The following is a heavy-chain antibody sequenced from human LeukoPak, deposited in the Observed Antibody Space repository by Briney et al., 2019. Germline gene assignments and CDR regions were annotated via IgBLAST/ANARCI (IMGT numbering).Heavy chain of an antibody. CDR1: GGSISSSSYY. CDR3: ASRYYDSSGLDY. D-gene: IGHD3-22*01. J-gene: IGHJ4*02. V-gene: IGHV4-39*01. CDR2: IYYSGST. Sequence: PSETLSLTCTVSGGSISSSSYYWGWIRRPPGKGLEWIGSIYYSGSTYYNPSLKSRVTISVDTSKNQFSLKLSSVTAADTAVYYCASRYYDSSGLDYWGQGTLVTVSS.